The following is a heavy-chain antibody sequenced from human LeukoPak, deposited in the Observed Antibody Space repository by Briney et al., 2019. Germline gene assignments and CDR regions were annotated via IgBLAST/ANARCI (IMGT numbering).Heavy chain of an antibody. D-gene: IGHD5-18*01. CDR1: GGSISSSSYY. V-gene: IGHV4-39*01. J-gene: IGHJ6*04. CDR3: ARLTDTAMSHPVGDV. Sequence: PSETLSLTCTVSGGSISSSSYYWGWIRQPPGKGLEWIGSIYYSGSTYYNPSLKSRVTISVDTSKNQFSLKPSSVTAADTAVYYCARLTDTAMSHPVGDVWGKGTTVTVSS. CDR2: IYYSGST.